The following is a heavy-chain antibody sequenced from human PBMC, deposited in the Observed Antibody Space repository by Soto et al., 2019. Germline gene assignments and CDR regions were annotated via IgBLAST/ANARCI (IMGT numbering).Heavy chain of an antibody. J-gene: IGHJ5*02. Sequence: QVHLVQSGVEVKTPGASVKVSCQASGYTFFTYDISWVRQAPGQGLEWMGWISTYSGDTKYAQKSQGRVTMTTDTSTSTAYLELMSLRSDDTAVYYCARHHGPTTSETWFDPWGQGTLVTVSS. CDR1: GYTFFTYD. CDR3: ARHHGPTTSETWFDP. CDR2: ISTYSGDT. V-gene: IGHV1-18*01. D-gene: IGHD5-12*01.